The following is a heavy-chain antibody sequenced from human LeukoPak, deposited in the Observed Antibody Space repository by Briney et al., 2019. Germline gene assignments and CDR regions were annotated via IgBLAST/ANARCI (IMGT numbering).Heavy chain of an antibody. J-gene: IGHJ4*02. Sequence: GGSLRLSCAASGFTFSGSAMHWVRQASGKGLEWVGRIRSKANSYATAYAASVQGRFTISRDDSKNTAYLQMNSLKTEDTAVYYCTRLPMGSGSGTIIDFWGQGTLVTVSS. CDR2: IRSKANSYAT. CDR1: GFTFSGSA. D-gene: IGHD1-26*01. V-gene: IGHV3-73*01. CDR3: TRLPMGSGSGTIIDF.